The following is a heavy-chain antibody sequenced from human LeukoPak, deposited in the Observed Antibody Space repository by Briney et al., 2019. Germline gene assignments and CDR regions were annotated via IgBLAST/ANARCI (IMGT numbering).Heavy chain of an antibody. V-gene: IGHV5-51*01. CDR3: ARQGGYYDSSGYIGY. Sequence: GESLKISWKGSGYSFTSYWSGWVRQMPGKGLEWMGIIYTGDSDTRSSPSFQGQVTISADKSISTAYLQWSSLKASDTAMYYCARQGGYYDSSGYIGYWGQGTLVTVSS. CDR2: IYTGDSDT. J-gene: IGHJ4*02. D-gene: IGHD3-22*01. CDR1: GYSFTSYW.